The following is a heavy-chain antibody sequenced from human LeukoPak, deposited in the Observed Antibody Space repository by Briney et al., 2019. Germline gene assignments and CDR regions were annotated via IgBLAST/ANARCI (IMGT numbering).Heavy chain of an antibody. D-gene: IGHD3-3*01. CDR3: ARDLTYYDFWSSYAHYGMDV. CDR1: GFTVSSNY. J-gene: IGHJ6*02. V-gene: IGHV3-53*01. Sequence: GGSLRLSCVASGFTVSSNYMSWVRQAPGKGLEWVSVIYSGGSTYYADSVKGRFTISRDNSKNTLYLQMNSLRAEDTAVYYCARDLTYYDFWSSYAHYGMDVWGQGTTVTVSS. CDR2: IYSGGST.